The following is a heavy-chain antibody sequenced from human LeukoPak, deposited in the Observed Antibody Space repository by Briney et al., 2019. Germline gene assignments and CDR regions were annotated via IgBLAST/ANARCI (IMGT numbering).Heavy chain of an antibody. D-gene: IGHD4-17*01. Sequence: PSETLSLTCTVSGGSISSYYWSWIRQPAGKGLEWIGRIYTSGSTNYNPSLKSRVTISVDTSKNQFSLKLSSVTAADTAVYYCASLSVTHRRFDYWGQGTLVTVSS. CDR3: ASLSVTHRRFDY. J-gene: IGHJ4*02. CDR1: GGSISSYY. V-gene: IGHV4-4*07. CDR2: IYTSGST.